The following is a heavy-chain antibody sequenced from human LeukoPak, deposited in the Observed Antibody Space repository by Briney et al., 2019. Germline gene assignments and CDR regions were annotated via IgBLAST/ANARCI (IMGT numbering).Heavy chain of an antibody. CDR2: IIPIFGTA. CDR3: ARGSWDYDSSGYYYAIDY. D-gene: IGHD3-22*01. V-gene: IGHV1-69*01. CDR1: GGTFSSYA. J-gene: IGHJ4*02. Sequence: SVKVSCKASGGTFSSYAISWVRPAPGQGLEWMGGIIPIFGTANYAQKFQGRVTITADESTSTAYMELSSLRSEDTAVYYCARGSWDYDSSGYYYAIDYWGQGTLVTVSS.